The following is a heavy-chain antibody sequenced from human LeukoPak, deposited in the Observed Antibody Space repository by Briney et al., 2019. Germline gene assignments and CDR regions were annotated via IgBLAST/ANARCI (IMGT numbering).Heavy chain of an antibody. CDR1: GFTFNNTW. CDR2: IKSKNVGGTT. CDR3: TSHAAFDP. V-gene: IGHV3-15*01. J-gene: IGHJ5*02. Sequence: GGSLRLSCAASGFTFNNTWMNWVRQAPGKGLEWVGRIKSKNVGGTTDYAAPVKGRFTISRDDSKNTVYLQMNSLKIEDTAVYYCTSHAAFDPWGQGTLVTVSS.